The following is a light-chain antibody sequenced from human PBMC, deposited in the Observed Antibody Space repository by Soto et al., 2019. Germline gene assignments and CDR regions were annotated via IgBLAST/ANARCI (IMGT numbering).Light chain of an antibody. J-gene: IGLJ2*01. Sequence: QSVLTQPPSVSGTPGQKVSISCSGSASNLGGNPVNWYQHLPGAAPKLLIYTNHQRPSGVPDRFSGSKSGTSASLAISGLRSEDEADFYCAAWDDSLNAVFFGGGTKVTVL. CDR3: AAWDDSLNAVF. V-gene: IGLV1-44*01. CDR1: ASNLGGNP. CDR2: TNH.